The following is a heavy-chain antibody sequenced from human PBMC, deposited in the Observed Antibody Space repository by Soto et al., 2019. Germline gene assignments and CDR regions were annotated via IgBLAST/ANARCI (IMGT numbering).Heavy chain of an antibody. CDR2: ISSSGGTI. J-gene: IGHJ4*02. CDR1: GFTFTNYE. CDR3: PRDPWFGELSPLYFDY. Sequence: GSLRLSCAASGFTFTNYEMNWVRQAPGKGLEWVSYISSSGGTIYYADSVKGRFTISRDNAKNSLYLQMNSLRAEDTAVYYCPRDPWFGELSPLYFDYWGQGTLVTVPS. D-gene: IGHD3-10*01. V-gene: IGHV3-48*03.